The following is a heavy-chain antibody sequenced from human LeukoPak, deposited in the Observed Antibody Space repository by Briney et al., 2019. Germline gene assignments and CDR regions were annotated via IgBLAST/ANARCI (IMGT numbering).Heavy chain of an antibody. CDR2: INSYNGKT. Sequence: ASVKVSCKATGYTFTNYGLNWVRQAPGQGLEWVGWINSYNGKTNYSQKFQGRVTITADESTSTAYMELSSLRSEDTAVYYCAKFSYSTSSGNYYYYSYMDVWGKGTPVTVSS. V-gene: IGHV1-18*01. CDR1: GYTFTNYG. CDR3: AKFSYSTSSGNYYYYSYMDV. D-gene: IGHD6-6*01. J-gene: IGHJ6*03.